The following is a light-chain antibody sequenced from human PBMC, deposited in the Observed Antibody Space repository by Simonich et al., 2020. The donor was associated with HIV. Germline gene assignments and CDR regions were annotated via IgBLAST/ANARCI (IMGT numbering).Light chain of an antibody. Sequence: QSVLTQPPSVSGAPGQRVTISCSVSTSNIGAGYDVHWYQQLPGTAPKLLIYRNNQRPSGVPDRFSGSKSGTSASLAISGLQSEDEADYYCAAWDDSLNGHWVFGGGTKLTVL. CDR2: RNN. V-gene: IGLV1-44*01. CDR1: TSNIGAGYD. J-gene: IGLJ3*02. CDR3: AAWDDSLNGHWV.